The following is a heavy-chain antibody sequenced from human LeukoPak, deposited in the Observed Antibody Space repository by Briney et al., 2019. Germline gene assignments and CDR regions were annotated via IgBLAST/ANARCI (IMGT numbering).Heavy chain of an antibody. CDR2: ISSSSSYI. Sequence: GGSQRLSCAASGFTFGSYSMNWVRQAPGKGLEWVSSISSSSSYIYYADSVKGRFTISRDNAKNSLYLQMNSLRAEDTAVYYCARGTGCSGGSCYNKAFDIWGQGTMVTVSS. J-gene: IGHJ3*02. CDR1: GFTFGSYS. V-gene: IGHV3-21*01. CDR3: ARGTGCSGGSCYNKAFDI. D-gene: IGHD2-15*01.